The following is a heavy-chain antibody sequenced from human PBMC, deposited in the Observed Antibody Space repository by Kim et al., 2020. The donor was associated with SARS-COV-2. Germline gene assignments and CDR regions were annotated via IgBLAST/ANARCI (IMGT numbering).Heavy chain of an antibody. D-gene: IGHD3-10*01. J-gene: IGHJ4*02. Sequence: SETLSLTCAVYGGSFSGYYWSWIRQPPGKGLEWIGEINHSGSTNYNPSLKSRVTISVDTSKNQFSLKLSSVTAADTAVYYCARGGRGGLKSNHNYFDYWGQGTLVTVSS. CDR3: ARGGRGGLKSNHNYFDY. V-gene: IGHV4-34*01. CDR2: INHSGST. CDR1: GGSFSGYY.